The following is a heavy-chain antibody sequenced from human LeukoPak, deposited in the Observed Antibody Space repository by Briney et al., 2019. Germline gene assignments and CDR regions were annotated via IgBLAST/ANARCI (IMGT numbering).Heavy chain of an antibody. Sequence: ASVKVSCKASGYTFTAYYMHWVRQAPGQGLEWMGWINPNSGGANSSQKFQDRVTLTRDTSISTAYMELGSLRSDDTAIYYCARAYGSGSSYHPDYWGQGTLVTVSS. V-gene: IGHV1-2*02. CDR3: ARAYGSGSSYHPDY. J-gene: IGHJ4*02. CDR1: GYTFTAYY. D-gene: IGHD3-10*01. CDR2: INPNSGGA.